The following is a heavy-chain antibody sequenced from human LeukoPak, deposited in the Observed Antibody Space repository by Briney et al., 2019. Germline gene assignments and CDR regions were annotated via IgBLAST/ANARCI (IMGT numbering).Heavy chain of an antibody. V-gene: IGHV5-51*01. CDR1: GYSFTSYW. J-gene: IGHJ3*02. CDR2: IYPGDSDT. Sequence: GESLKISCKGSGYSFTSYWIGWVRQLPGKGLEWMGIIYPGDSDTRYSPSFQGQVTISADKSISTAYLQWSSLKASDTAMYYCARHRLDPYYDYVWGSYRLDAFDIWGQGTMVTVSS. D-gene: IGHD3-16*02. CDR3: ARHRLDPYYDYVWGSYRLDAFDI.